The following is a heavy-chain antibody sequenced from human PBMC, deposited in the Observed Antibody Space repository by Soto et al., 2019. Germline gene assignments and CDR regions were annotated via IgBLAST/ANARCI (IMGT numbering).Heavy chain of an antibody. J-gene: IGHJ4*02. D-gene: IGHD2-21*02. CDR2: SSGSGGSN. V-gene: IGHV3-23*01. CDR3: AKDRHIVVVTATSQY. Sequence: GGALRLSCAASGFTFSSYAMSWVRQPPGKGLEWISASSGSGGSNYYADSVKGRFTISRDNSKNTLYLQMNSLRAEDTAVYYCAKDRHIVVVTATSQYWGQGTLVTVSS. CDR1: GFTFSSYA.